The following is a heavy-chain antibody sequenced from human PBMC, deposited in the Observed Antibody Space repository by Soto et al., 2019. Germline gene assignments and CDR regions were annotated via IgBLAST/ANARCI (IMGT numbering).Heavy chain of an antibody. V-gene: IGHV4-39*01. CDR1: GGSIISSPDW. J-gene: IGHJ4*02. CDR3: ARLDGSSFFTY. D-gene: IGHD6-6*01. CDR2: IYRDGAT. Sequence: QLRLQESGPGLVKPSETLSLICTVSGGSIISSPDWWGWVRQPPGKGPEWIASIYRDGATYYNPSLNSRVTVFVDSSKNQFSLKLTSVTAADTAIYYCARLDGSSFFTYWGQGTRVTVSS.